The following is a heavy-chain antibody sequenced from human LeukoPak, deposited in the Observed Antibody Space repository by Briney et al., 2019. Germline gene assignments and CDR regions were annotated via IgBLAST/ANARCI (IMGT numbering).Heavy chain of an antibody. V-gene: IGHV3-66*01. Sequence: GGSLRLSCAASGFTFSSYEMNWVRQAPGKGLEWVSVIYSGGSTYYADSVKGRFTISRDNSKNTLYLQMNSLRAEDTAVYYCAKERLRYCSGGSCYYFDYWGQGTLVTVSS. D-gene: IGHD2-15*01. J-gene: IGHJ4*02. CDR2: IYSGGST. CDR1: GFTFSSYE. CDR3: AKERLRYCSGGSCYYFDY.